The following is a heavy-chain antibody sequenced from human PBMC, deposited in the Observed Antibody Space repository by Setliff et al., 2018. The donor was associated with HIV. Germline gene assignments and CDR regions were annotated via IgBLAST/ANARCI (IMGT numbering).Heavy chain of an antibody. CDR1: GFRFRGHA. V-gene: IGHV3-23*01. CDR3: ARDEVGATPNYYYMDV. Sequence: GESLKISCVASGFRFRGHAMNWVRQAPGKGLEWVSVISGSGGSTFYADSVKGRFTISRDNSKNTVYLQMNSLRAEDTAVYYCARDEVGATPNYYYMDVWGKGTTVTVSS. CDR2: ISGSGGST. D-gene: IGHD1-26*01. J-gene: IGHJ6*03.